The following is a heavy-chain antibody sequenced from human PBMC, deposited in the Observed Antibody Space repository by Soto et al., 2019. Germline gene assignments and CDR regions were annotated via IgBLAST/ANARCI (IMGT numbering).Heavy chain of an antibody. CDR1: GYTFTSYA. V-gene: IGHV1-3*01. J-gene: IGHJ4*02. Sequence: QVQLVQSGAEVKKPGASVKVSCKASGYTFTSYAMHWVRQAPGQRLEWMGWINAGNGNKKYSQKFQVRVTITRDTSASTAYMELSSLRSEDTAVYYCARSIVVVTSFDYWGQGTLVTVSS. CDR3: ARSIVVVTSFDY. D-gene: IGHD3-22*01. CDR2: INAGNGNK.